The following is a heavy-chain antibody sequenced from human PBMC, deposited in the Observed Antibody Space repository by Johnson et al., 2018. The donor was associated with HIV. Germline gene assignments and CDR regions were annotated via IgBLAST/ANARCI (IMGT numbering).Heavy chain of an antibody. V-gene: IGHV3-9*01. CDR3: ARDTYTHRTTVTESAFDI. J-gene: IGHJ3*02. CDR1: GFTFDDYA. D-gene: IGHD4-11*01. Sequence: VQLVESGGGLVQPGRSLRLSCAASGFTFDDYAMHWVRQAPGKGLEWVSGISWNSGSIGYADSVKGRFTISRDNAKKSLYLQMNSLRPEDSALYYCARDTYTHRTTVTESAFDIWGQGTMVTVSS. CDR2: ISWNSGSI.